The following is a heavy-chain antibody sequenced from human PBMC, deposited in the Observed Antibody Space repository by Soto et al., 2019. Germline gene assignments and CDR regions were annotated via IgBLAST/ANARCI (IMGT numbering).Heavy chain of an antibody. CDR1: GGTFNKYA. J-gene: IGHJ4*02. CDR2: ITPLFGAP. CDR3: ARQLDYGTSGYYYAY. Sequence: SVKVSCKASGGTFNKYAIDWVRQAPGQGLEWMGGITPLFGAPNYAKRFQGRVTISADEVTSTAYMELRSLRSDDTGVYFCARQLDYGTSGYYYAYWGQGTLVTVSS. D-gene: IGHD3-22*01. V-gene: IGHV1-69*13.